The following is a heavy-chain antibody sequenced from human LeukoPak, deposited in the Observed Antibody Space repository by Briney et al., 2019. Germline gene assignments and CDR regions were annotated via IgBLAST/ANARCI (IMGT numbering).Heavy chain of an antibody. CDR3: ARTFGSGRYPGDWFDP. Sequence: GGSLRLSCTASGFPFSNYWMHWVRQGPGKGLEWVSRIYSDGSSTTYADSVKGRFTISRDNAKNTLYLQMSSLRVEDTAAYYCARTFGSGRYPGDWFDPWGQGTLVTVSS. CDR2: IYSDGSST. V-gene: IGHV3-74*01. J-gene: IGHJ5*02. CDR1: GFPFSNYW. D-gene: IGHD6-19*01.